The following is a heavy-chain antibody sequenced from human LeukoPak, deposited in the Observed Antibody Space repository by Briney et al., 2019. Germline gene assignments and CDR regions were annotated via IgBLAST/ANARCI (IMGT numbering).Heavy chain of an antibody. D-gene: IGHD3-16*01. CDR2: ISYDGSNK. V-gene: IGHV3-30*18. CDR1: GFTFSSYG. Sequence: GGSLRLSCAASGFTFSSYGMHWVRQAPGKGLEWVAVISYDGSNKYYADSVKGRFTISRDNSKNTLYLQMNSLRAEDTAVYYCAKDPHTGGSYAYFDYWGQGTLVTVSS. CDR3: AKDPHTGGSYAYFDY. J-gene: IGHJ4*02.